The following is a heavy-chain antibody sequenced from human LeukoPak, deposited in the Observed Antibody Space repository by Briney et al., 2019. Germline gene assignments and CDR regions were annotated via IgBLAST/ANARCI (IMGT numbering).Heavy chain of an antibody. J-gene: IGHJ4*02. V-gene: IGHV3-74*01. CDR2: ITTDGSST. CDR1: GFTFSRYW. CDR3: ARGAIAGANFDY. D-gene: IGHD1-26*01. Sequence: GGSLRLSCLDSGFTFSRYWMHWVRQAPGKGLVWVSHITTDGSSTSYADSVKGRFTISRDNAKNTLYLQMNSLRAEDTAVYYCARGAIAGANFDYWGQGALVTVSS.